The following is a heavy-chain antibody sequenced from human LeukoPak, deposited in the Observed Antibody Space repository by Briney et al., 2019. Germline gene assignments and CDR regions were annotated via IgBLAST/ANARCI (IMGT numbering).Heavy chain of an antibody. CDR1: GFTFSSYW. J-gene: IGHJ6*02. V-gene: IGHV3-74*01. CDR3: ARDTAVERWLQSHYYYGMGV. D-gene: IGHD5-24*01. Sequence: GGSLRLSCAASGFTFSSYWMHWVRQAPGKGLVWVSRINSDGSSTSYADSVKGRFTISRDNAKNTLYLQMNSPRAEDTAVYYCARDTAVERWLQSHYYYGMGVWGQGTTVTVSS. CDR2: INSDGSST.